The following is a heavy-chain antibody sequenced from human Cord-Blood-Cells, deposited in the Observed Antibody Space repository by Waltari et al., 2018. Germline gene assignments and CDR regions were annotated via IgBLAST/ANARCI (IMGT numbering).Heavy chain of an antibody. CDR1: GFPFSSYA. D-gene: IGHD3-22*01. CDR2: ISYDGSNK. J-gene: IGHJ4*02. Sequence: QVQLVESGGGVVQPGRSLRLSCAASGFPFSSYAMHWVRQAPGKGLEWVAVISYDGSNKYYADSVKGRFTISRDNSKNTLYLQMNSLRAEDTAVYYCARSRVVVKNFDYWGQGTLVTVSS. CDR3: ARSRVVVKNFDY. V-gene: IGHV3-30-3*01.